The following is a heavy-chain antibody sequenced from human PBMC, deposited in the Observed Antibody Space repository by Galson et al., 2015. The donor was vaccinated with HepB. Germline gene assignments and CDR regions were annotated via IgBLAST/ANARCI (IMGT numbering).Heavy chain of an antibody. D-gene: IGHD2-2*03. CDR3: ARVPESGYCSSTSCPPNWFDP. Sequence: SLRLSCAASGFPFSSYIMNWVRQAPGKGLEWVSSISSSSSYIYYADSVKGRFTISRDNAKNSLYLQMNSLRAEDTAVYYCARVPESGYCSSTSCPPNWFDPRGQGTLVTVSS. V-gene: IGHV3-21*01. CDR2: ISSSSSYI. CDR1: GFPFSSYI. J-gene: IGHJ5*02.